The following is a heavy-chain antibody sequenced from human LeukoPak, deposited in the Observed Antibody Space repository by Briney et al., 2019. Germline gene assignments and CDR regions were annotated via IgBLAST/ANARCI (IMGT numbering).Heavy chain of an antibody. D-gene: IGHD3-10*01. CDR2: ISGSGGST. V-gene: IGHV3-23*01. J-gene: IGHJ4*02. Sequence: GGSLRLSCAASGFTFSSYGMSWVRQAPGKGLEWVSAISGSGGSTYYADSVKGRFTISRDNAKNSLYLQMNSLRADDTAIYYCARDSTFARASGSQLFEYWGQGTLVTVSS. CDR1: GFTFSSYG. CDR3: ARDSTFARASGSQLFEY.